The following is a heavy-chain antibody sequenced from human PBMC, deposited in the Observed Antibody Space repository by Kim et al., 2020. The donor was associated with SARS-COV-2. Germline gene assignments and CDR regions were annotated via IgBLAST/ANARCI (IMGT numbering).Heavy chain of an antibody. D-gene: IGHD6-25*01. J-gene: IGHJ5*02. V-gene: IGHV1-69*04. CDR3: AREDSGYNSVNNWFDP. Sequence: SVKVSCKASGDTFRSYTITWVRQAPGQGLEWMGSIIPLFSMTHYAQKFQDRVIITADKSTFTAYMELSSLKSNDTAVYYCAREDSGYNSVNNWFDPWGQGALVTVSS. CDR2: IIPLFSMT. CDR1: GDTFRSYT.